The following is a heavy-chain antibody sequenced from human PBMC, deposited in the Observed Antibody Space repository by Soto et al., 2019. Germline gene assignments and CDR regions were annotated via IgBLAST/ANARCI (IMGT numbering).Heavy chain of an antibody. CDR2: IIPIFGTA. CDR3: ARDYAGYRFMDY. J-gene: IGHJ4*02. Sequence: QVQLVQSGAEVKKPGSSVKVSCKASGGTFSSYAISWVRQAPGKGLEWMGGIIPIFGTANYAQKFQGRVTITANESTSTAYMELSSLRSEDTAVYYCARDYAGYRFMDYWGQGTLVTVSS. V-gene: IGHV1-69*12. D-gene: IGHD2-2*01. CDR1: GGTFSSYA.